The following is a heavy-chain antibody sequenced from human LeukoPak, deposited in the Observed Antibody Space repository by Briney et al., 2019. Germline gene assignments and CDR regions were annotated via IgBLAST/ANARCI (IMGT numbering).Heavy chain of an antibody. J-gene: IGHJ4*02. Sequence: TGGSLRLSCAASGFIFSSYSMNWVRQAPGKGLEWVSYISGHSSTIYYADSVEGRFTISRDNAKNSLYLQMNSLRAEDTAVYYCARDTSNSPDYWGQGTLVTVSS. V-gene: IGHV3-48*01. CDR3: ARDTSNSPDY. CDR1: GFIFSSYS. CDR2: ISGHSSTI. D-gene: IGHD4-11*01.